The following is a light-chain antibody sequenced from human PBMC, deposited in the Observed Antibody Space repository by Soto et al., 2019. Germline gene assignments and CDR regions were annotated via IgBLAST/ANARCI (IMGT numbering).Light chain of an antibody. CDR2: GAS. CDR3: QQYDQWPLT. Sequence: EIVMTQSPATLSVSPGERATLSCRASQGVSSNLAWYQQRPGQAPSLLIYGASTRAPGIPARFSGSGSGTEFTLNISSLQSEDFAVYYCQQYDQWPLTFGGGTNVEIK. CDR1: QGVSSN. V-gene: IGKV3D-15*01. J-gene: IGKJ4*01.